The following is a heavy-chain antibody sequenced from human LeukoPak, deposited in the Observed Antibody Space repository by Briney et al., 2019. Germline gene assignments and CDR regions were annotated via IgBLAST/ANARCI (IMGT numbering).Heavy chain of an antibody. CDR1: GFTFSSYS. J-gene: IGHJ4*02. V-gene: IGHV3-21*01. Sequence: GGSLRLSCDASGFTFSSYSMNWVRQAPGKGLEWVSSISSSSSYIYYADSVKGRFTISRDNAKNSLYLQMNSLRAEDTAVYYCASWSTYYGSSGYPNWGQGTLVTVSS. CDR3: ASWSTYYGSSGYPN. D-gene: IGHD3-22*01. CDR2: ISSSSSYI.